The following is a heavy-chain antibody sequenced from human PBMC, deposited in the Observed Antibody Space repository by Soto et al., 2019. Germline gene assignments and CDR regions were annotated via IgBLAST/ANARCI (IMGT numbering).Heavy chain of an antibody. CDR3: AKDLAAPGPSEF. CDR1: GFTVNSNY. J-gene: IGHJ3*01. V-gene: IGHV3-66*01. Sequence: GGSLRLSCAASGFTVNSNYMSWVRQAPGKGLEWVSVIYSGGSTYYADSVKGRFTNSRDNSKNTLYLQMNSLRAEDTAVYYCAKDLAAPGPSEFWGQGTLVTVSS. CDR2: IYSGGST. D-gene: IGHD6-13*01.